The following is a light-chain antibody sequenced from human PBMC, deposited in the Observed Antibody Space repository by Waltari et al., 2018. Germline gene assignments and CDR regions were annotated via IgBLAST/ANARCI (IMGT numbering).Light chain of an antibody. V-gene: IGKV1-9*01. Sequence: DIQLTQSPSFLSASVGDRVTITCRASQVIGSYLAWYQQKPGKAPKHLIYGASTLQTGVPSRFSGSGSGTEFTLTISSLQPEDFATYYCQQLNSYPRGTFGQGTKVEIK. CDR2: GAS. CDR3: QQLNSYPRGT. J-gene: IGKJ1*01. CDR1: QVIGSY.